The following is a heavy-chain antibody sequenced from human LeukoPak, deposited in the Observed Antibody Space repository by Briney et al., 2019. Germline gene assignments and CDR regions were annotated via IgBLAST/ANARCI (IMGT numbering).Heavy chain of an antibody. CDR2: ISDSGART. D-gene: IGHD6-25*01. CDR1: GFTFSSYA. V-gene: IGHV3-23*01. Sequence: GGSLRLSCAASGFTFSSYAMTWVRQAPGKGLEWVSTISDSGARTNYADSAKGRFTISRDNSTNTLYLQMNSLRADDTAVYYCASGYFLDYWGQGTLVTVSS. CDR3: ASGYFLDY. J-gene: IGHJ4*02.